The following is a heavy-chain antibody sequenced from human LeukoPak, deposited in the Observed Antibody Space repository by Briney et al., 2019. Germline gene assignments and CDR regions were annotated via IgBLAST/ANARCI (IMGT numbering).Heavy chain of an antibody. CDR1: RFSFDTYS. CDR2: ISTRALTI. Sequence: GGSLRLSCSGSRFSFDTYSMNWVRQAPGRGLEWISYISTRALTIYYADSVKGRFTISRDNANNLLYLQMNSLRAEDTAVYYCAREPVTTGFDLWGQGTLVTVSS. D-gene: IGHD4-17*01. J-gene: IGHJ5*02. V-gene: IGHV3-48*01. CDR3: AREPVTTGFDL.